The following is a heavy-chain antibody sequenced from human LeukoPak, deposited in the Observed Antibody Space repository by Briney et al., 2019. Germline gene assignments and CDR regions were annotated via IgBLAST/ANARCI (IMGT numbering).Heavy chain of an antibody. V-gene: IGHV4-4*02. CDR3: ARDDEGLGS. CDR1: GGSISSSNW. Sequence: SGTLSLTCAVSGGSISSSNWWSWVRQHPGKGLEWIGYIYYSGSTYYNPSLKSRVTISVDTSKNQFSLKLSSVTAADTAVYYCARDDEGLGSWGQGTLVTVSS. CDR2: IYYSGST. J-gene: IGHJ4*02. D-gene: IGHD3/OR15-3a*01.